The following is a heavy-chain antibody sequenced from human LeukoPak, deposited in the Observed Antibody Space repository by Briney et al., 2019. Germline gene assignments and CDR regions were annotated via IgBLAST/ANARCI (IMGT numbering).Heavy chain of an antibody. CDR2: IDTSGSI. V-gene: IGHV4-61*02. D-gene: IGHD7-27*01. CDR1: GGSISSGSYY. J-gene: IGHJ3*02. CDR3: ARAFELGNAFVI. Sequence: SETLSLTCSVSGGSISSGSYYWSWIRQPAGKGLEWIGRIDTSGSIKYNSSLKSRVTMSIDTSKNQFSLNLNSVTAADTAVYFCARAFELGNAFVIWGPGTMVIVSS.